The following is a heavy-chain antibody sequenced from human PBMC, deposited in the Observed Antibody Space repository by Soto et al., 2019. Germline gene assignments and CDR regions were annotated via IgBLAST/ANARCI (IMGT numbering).Heavy chain of an antibody. D-gene: IGHD1-1*01. V-gene: IGHV4-31*03. Sequence: HVQLQESGPGLVKPSQTLSLTCTLSGAPFSRGGYYWGGIPQPPGKGPEWIGNIYYSGTTYHNPSLKSRVTISVDTSKNQFSLKLSSVTAADTAVYYCARLRTTGTTGGDHWGQGTLVTVSS. J-gene: IGHJ4*02. CDR2: IYYSGTT. CDR1: GAPFSRGGYY. CDR3: ARLRTTGTTGGDH.